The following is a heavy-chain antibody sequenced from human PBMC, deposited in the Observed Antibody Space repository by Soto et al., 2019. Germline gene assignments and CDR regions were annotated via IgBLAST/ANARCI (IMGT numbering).Heavy chain of an antibody. D-gene: IGHD2-2*01. V-gene: IGHV3-74*01. CDR1: GFTFTNYW. CDR3: AGRQYLPDDVFDV. CDR2: INSDGSST. J-gene: IGHJ3*01. Sequence: PGGSLRLSCAASGFTFTNYWMQWVRQAPGKGLVWVSRINSDGSSTSHADSVKGRFTISRDNAKNTFYLQMSSLRAEDTAVYYGAGRQYLPDDVFDVWGRGTVVTVSS.